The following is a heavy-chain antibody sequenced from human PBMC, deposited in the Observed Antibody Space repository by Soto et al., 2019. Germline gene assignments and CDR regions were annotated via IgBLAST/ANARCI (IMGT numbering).Heavy chain of an antibody. D-gene: IGHD5-12*01. Sequence: WGSLGLSCAASGFTFGGSAVHWFRQASGKGLEWVGRIRSKTNNYATTYGAPVRGRFTISRDDPKNTAYLQMNSLRAEDTAVYYCARDSVYEIFLHYYYGMDVRGHGSTVTVSS. CDR1: GFTFGGSA. V-gene: IGHV3-73*01. CDR3: ARDSVYEIFLHYYYGMDV. CDR2: IRSKTNNYAT. J-gene: IGHJ6*02.